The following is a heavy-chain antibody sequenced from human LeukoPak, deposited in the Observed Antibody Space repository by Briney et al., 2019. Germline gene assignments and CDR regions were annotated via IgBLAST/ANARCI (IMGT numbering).Heavy chain of an antibody. J-gene: IGHJ4*02. CDR1: GFTFSSYS. CDR2: ISSSSSYI. CDR3: ARDFGRYFDWLSRDLFDY. V-gene: IGHV3-21*01. Sequence: GGSLRLSCAASGFTFSSYSMNWVNQAPGKGLEWVSSISSSSSYIYYADSVKGRFTISRDNAKNSLYLQMNSLRAEDTAVYYCARDFGRYFDWLSRDLFDYWGQGTLVTVSS. D-gene: IGHD3-9*01.